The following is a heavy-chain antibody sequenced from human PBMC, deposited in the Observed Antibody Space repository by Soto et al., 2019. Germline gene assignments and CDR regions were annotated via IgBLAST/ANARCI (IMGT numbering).Heavy chain of an antibody. CDR1: GGSISGGYY. Sequence: QVQLQESGPGLVKPSQTLSLTCSVSGGSISGGYYWRWIRQYPGKGLEWIGYIYYTGSTYYNPSLKGGIASSVDTSKHRSSLKLSSVTAADTAMYYCARPMRLGELSLGYWGQGILVTVSS. D-gene: IGHD3-16*02. J-gene: IGHJ4*02. CDR3: ARPMRLGELSLGY. CDR2: IYYTGST. V-gene: IGHV4-31*03.